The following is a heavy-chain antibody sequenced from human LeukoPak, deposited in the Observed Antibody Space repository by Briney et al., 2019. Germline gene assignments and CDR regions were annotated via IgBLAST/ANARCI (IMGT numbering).Heavy chain of an antibody. CDR1: GFTFSSYS. CDR3: ARDRHYDSSGYYLSPPDY. CDR2: ISSSSSYT. Sequence: GGSLRLSCAASGFTFSSYSMNWVRQAPGKGREWVSSISSSSSYTYYTDSVKGRFTISRDNAKNSLYLQMNSLRAEDTAVYYCARDRHYDSSGYYLSPPDYWGQGTLVTVSS. J-gene: IGHJ4*02. V-gene: IGHV3-21*01. D-gene: IGHD3-22*01.